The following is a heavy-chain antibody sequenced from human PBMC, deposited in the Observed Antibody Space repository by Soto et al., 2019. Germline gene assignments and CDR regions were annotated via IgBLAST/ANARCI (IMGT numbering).Heavy chain of an antibody. J-gene: IGHJ4*02. V-gene: IGHV1-18*01. CDR3: ARDRLRGYDSSGFYS. Sequence: GASVKVSCKASGYTFTNFGISWVRQAPGQGLEWMGWISAYNGNTNYAQNFQGRVTMTTDTSTSTAYMELRSLRSDDTAVYYCARDRLRGYDSSGFYSWGQGTMVTVSS. CDR1: GYTFTNFG. D-gene: IGHD3-22*01. CDR2: ISAYNGNT.